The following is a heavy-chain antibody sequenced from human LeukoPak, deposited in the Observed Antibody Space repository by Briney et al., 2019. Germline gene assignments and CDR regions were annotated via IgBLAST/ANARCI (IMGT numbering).Heavy chain of an antibody. D-gene: IGHD6-6*01. J-gene: IGHJ6*03. CDR1: GGTFSSYA. V-gene: IGHV1-69*06. CDR3: ASPRSFPLYYYYYMDV. Sequence: GASVKVSCKASGGTFSSYAISWVRQAPGQGLEWMGGIIPIFGTANYAQKFQGRVTITADKSTSTAYMELSSLRSEDTAVYYCASPRSFPLYYYYYMDVWGKGTTVTVSS. CDR2: IIPIFGTA.